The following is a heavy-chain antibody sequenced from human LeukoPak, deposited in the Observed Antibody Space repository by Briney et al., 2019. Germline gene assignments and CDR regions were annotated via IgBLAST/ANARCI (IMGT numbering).Heavy chain of an antibody. V-gene: IGHV3-21*06. Sequence: GGSLRLSCPASGFTFSSYAMNWVRQAPGKGLEWVSYISESSSHTYNADSVKGRFTISRDNAKNSLYLQMNSLRVEDTGIYYCARDRAVKARIGGMDVWGQGTTVIVSS. CDR3: ARDRAVKARIGGMDV. J-gene: IGHJ6*02. CDR2: ISESSSHT. D-gene: IGHD5-24*01. CDR1: GFTFSSYA.